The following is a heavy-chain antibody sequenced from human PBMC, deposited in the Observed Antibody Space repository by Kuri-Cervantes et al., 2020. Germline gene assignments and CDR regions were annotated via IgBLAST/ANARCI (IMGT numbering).Heavy chain of an antibody. Sequence: SVKVSCKASGGTFSSYAISWVRQAPGQGLEWMGGIIPIFGTANYAQKFQGRVTITTDESTSTAYLELRSLRSDDTAVYYCARPNWNGNYYYMDIWGKGTAVTVSS. CDR1: GGTFSSYA. J-gene: IGHJ6*03. CDR3: ARPNWNGNYYYMDI. CDR2: IIPIFGTA. V-gene: IGHV1-69*05. D-gene: IGHD1-1*01.